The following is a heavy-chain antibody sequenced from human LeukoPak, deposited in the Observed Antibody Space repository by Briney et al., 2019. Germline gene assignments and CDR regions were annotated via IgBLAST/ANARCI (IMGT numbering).Heavy chain of an antibody. J-gene: IGHJ1*01. CDR3: ATAPYSSGSFQH. Sequence: GASVKVSCKASGYTXTSYYMHWVRQAPGQGLEWMGIINPGDGSTSYTQKFQGRVTMTRDTSTSTVFLDLSSLRSEDTAVYYCATAPYSSGSFQHWGQGTLVTVSS. CDR1: GYTXTSYY. CDR2: INPGDGST. V-gene: IGHV1-46*01. D-gene: IGHD3-22*01.